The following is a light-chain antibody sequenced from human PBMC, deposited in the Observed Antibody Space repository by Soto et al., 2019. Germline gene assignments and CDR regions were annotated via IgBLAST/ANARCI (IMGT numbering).Light chain of an antibody. CDR1: QSISSW. CDR3: QQYNSYSWT. Sequence: DIQMTQSPSTLSASVGDRVTITCRASQSISSWLAWYQQKPGKAPKLLIYDASILESGVPSRFSGSGSGTEFTLTISSLQPDDFAPYYCQQYNSYSWTFGQGTKVEIK. CDR2: DAS. V-gene: IGKV1-5*01. J-gene: IGKJ1*01.